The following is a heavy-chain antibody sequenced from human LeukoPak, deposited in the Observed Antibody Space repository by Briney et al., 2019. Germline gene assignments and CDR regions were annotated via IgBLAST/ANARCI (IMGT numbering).Heavy chain of an antibody. CDR1: GYTFTNYY. CDR2: SNPSGDST. CDR3: ARGSYLDY. J-gene: IGHJ4*02. Sequence: ASVKVSCKASGYTFTNYYIHWVRQAPGHGLEWLGISNPSGDSTNYAQKFQGRVTMTRDTSTSTVYMDLRSLRSDDTAVYYCARGSYLDYWGQGPLVTVSS. V-gene: IGHV1-46*01.